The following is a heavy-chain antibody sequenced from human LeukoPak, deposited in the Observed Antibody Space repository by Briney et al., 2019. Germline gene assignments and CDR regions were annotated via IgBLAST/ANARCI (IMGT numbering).Heavy chain of an antibody. J-gene: IGHJ4*02. V-gene: IGHV2-5*02. Sequence: SGPTLVKPTQTLTLTCTFSGFSLSTSGVAVGWIRQPPGKALEWLALIYWDDDQRYSPSLKIRLTITKDTSKNQVVLTMTNMDPVDTATYYCAHYDTVANGQGYSLDYWGQGILVTLSS. CDR2: IYWDDDQ. CDR1: GFSLSTSGVA. D-gene: IGHD2-8*01. CDR3: AHYDTVANGQGYSLDY.